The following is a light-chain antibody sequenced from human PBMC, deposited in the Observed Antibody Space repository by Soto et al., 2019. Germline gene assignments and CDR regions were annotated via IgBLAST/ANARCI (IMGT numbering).Light chain of an antibody. CDR1: QSVSTW. CDR2: KAS. V-gene: IGKV1-5*03. Sequence: DTQMTQSPSILSASVGDRVTITCRASQSVSTWLAWYQQKPGKAPKVLIYKASTLQSGVPSRFSGRGSGTEFTLTITSLQPDDFATYYCQQYTNFWTFGQGTRVEIK. CDR3: QQYTNFWT. J-gene: IGKJ1*01.